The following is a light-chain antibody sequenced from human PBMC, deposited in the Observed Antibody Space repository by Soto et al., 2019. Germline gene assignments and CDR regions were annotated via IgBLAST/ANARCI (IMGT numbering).Light chain of an antibody. J-gene: IGKJ2*01. CDR3: QQYNDSFLYT. CDR1: QSISSW. Sequence: DIQMTQSPSTLSASVGDRVTITCRASQSISSWLAWYQQKPGTAPKLLIYEAFTLASGVPSRFSGVSSGIEFPLSVSSLQPDDFATYYCQQYNDSFLYTFGQGTKLEIK. V-gene: IGKV1-5*03. CDR2: EAF.